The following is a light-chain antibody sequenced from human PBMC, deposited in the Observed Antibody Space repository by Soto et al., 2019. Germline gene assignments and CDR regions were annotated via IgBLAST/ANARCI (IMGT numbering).Light chain of an antibody. Sequence: QSALTQPASVSGSPGQSITISCTGTSSDVGSYNRVSWYQLHSGKAPKLMIYEGGKRPSGVSHRFSGSKSGNTASLTISGLQAEDDADYFCCSYAGSSPWVFGGGTKLTVL. CDR3: CSYAGSSPWV. J-gene: IGLJ3*02. CDR1: SSDVGSYNR. CDR2: EGG. V-gene: IGLV2-23*01.